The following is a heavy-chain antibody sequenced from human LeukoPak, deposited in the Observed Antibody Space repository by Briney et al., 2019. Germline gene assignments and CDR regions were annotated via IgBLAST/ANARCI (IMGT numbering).Heavy chain of an antibody. CDR1: GGTFSSYA. CDR3: ARDVYSSSSYYYYMDV. J-gene: IGHJ6*03. V-gene: IGHV1-69*05. D-gene: IGHD6-6*01. CDR2: IIPIFGTA. Sequence: ASVKVSCKASGGTFSSYAISWVRQAPGQGLEWMGGIIPIFGTANYAQKFQGRVTMTRDMSTSTVYMELSSLRSEDTAVYYCARDVYSSSSYYYYMDVWGKGTTVTVSS.